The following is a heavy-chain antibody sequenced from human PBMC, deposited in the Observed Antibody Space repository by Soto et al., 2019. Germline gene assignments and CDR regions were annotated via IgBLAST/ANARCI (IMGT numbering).Heavy chain of an antibody. J-gene: IGHJ4*02. Sequence: QVQLVESGGGVVQPGGSLTLSCAASGFTFSSYGMHWVRQAPGKGLEWVAVMSYDGNNKYYADSVKGRFTVSRDNSRNTQSKQTHSLRVEDTAVYYCAKGFIAGGYCANGICYHFDYWGQGTLVTVSS. CDR3: AKGFIAGGYCANGICYHFDY. D-gene: IGHD2-8*01. CDR2: MSYDGNNK. V-gene: IGHV3-30*18. CDR1: GFTFSSYG.